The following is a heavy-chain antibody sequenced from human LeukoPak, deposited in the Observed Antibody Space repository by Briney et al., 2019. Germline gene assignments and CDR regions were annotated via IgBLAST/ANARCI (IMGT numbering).Heavy chain of an antibody. D-gene: IGHD3-10*01. Sequence: GESLRLSCAPSGFTFDDYAMHWVRQAPGKGLEWVSGISWNSNNIGYADSVKGRFTISRDNAKNSLYLQMNSLRAEDTALYYCAKDGGGSGSYYPLDYWGQGTLVTVSS. CDR2: ISWNSNNI. V-gene: IGHV3-9*01. J-gene: IGHJ4*02. CDR3: AKDGGGSGSYYPLDY. CDR1: GFTFDDYA.